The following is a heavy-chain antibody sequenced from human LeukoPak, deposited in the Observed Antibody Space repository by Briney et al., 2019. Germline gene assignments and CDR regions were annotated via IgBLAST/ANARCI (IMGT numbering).Heavy chain of an antibody. Sequence: PSETLSLTCTVSGGSVSSGSYYWSWIRQPPGKGLEWIGYIYHSGSTNYNPSLKSRVTISVDTSKNQFSLKLSSVTAADTAVYYCARNLWFGESFDYWGQGTLVTVSS. V-gene: IGHV4-61*01. D-gene: IGHD3-10*01. CDR1: GGSVSSGSYY. J-gene: IGHJ4*02. CDR2: IYHSGST. CDR3: ARNLWFGESFDY.